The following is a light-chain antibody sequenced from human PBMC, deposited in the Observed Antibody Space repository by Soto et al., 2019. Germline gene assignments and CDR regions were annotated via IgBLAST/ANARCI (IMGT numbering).Light chain of an antibody. J-gene: IGKJ3*01. CDR1: QRVSSSY. V-gene: IGKV3-20*01. CDR3: QLLIT. Sequence: EIVLTQSPGTLSLSPGERATLSCRASQRVSSSYLAWYQQKPGQAPRPLIYGASSRATGIPDRFSGSGSGTDFTLTISRLEPEDFAVYYGQLLITFGPGTKVDIK. CDR2: GAS.